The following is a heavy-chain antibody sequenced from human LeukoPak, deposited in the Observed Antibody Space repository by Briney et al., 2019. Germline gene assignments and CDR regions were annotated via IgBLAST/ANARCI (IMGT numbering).Heavy chain of an antibody. D-gene: IGHD5-18*01. J-gene: IGHJ3*02. CDR3: AKDRLAIDAFDI. V-gene: IGHV3-23*05. CDR2: LDIGGSST. CDR1: GFTFSGYA. Sequence: GGSLRLSCAASGFTFSGYAMSWARQAPGKGLEWVSALDIGGSSTYYADSVKGRFTISRDNPKSTLYLQMNSLRAEDTALYYCAKDRLAIDAFDIWGQGTMVTVSS.